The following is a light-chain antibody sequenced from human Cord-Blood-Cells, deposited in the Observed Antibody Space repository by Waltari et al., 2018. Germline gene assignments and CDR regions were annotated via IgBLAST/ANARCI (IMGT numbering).Light chain of an antibody. CDR3: SSYTSSSTPHV. Sequence: QSALTQPASVSGSPGQSITISCTGTSSDVGGFNYVSWSQQNTGKAPKLMIYEVSNRPSGVSNRFSGSKSGNTASLTISGLQAEDEADYYCSSYTSSSTPHVFGTGTKVTVL. V-gene: IGLV2-14*01. J-gene: IGLJ1*01. CDR2: EVS. CDR1: SSDVGGFNY.